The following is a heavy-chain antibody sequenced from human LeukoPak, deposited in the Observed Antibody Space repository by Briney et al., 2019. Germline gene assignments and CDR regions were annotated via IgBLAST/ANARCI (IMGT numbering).Heavy chain of an antibody. J-gene: IGHJ4*02. V-gene: IGHV1/OR15-1*02. Sequence: ASVKVSCKASGYIFTDYYMHWVRQAPGQELGWMGRINPNSGGTNYAQKFQGRVTMTRDTSISTAYTELSSLRSEDTAVYYCARDLSYCSSTSCFYDYWGQGTLVTVSS. D-gene: IGHD2-2*01. CDR1: GYIFTDYY. CDR3: ARDLSYCSSTSCFYDY. CDR2: INPNSGGT.